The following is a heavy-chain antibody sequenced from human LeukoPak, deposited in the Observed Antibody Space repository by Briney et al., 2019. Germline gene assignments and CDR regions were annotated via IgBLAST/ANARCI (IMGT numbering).Heavy chain of an antibody. CDR3: ARVTSRLGWFDP. J-gene: IGHJ5*02. CDR1: GYSISSGYY. V-gene: IGHV4-38-2*02. Sequence: SETLSLTCTVSGYSISSGYYWGWIRQPPGKGLEWIGSISHSGSTYYKPSLKSRVTISVDTSKNQFSLKLRSVTAADTAAYYCARVTSRLGWFDPWGQGTLVTVSS. D-gene: IGHD1-14*01. CDR2: ISHSGST.